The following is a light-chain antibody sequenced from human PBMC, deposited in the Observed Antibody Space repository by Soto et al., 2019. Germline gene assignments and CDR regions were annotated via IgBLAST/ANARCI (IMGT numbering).Light chain of an antibody. CDR1: QSVSSNY. CDR3: QQYGTSRFT. Sequence: ELVLTQSPGTLSLSPGERAALSCRASQSVSSNYLAWYQQKPGQAPRLLIYGASNRATGITDRFSASGFGTDFTLTISRLEPEDFAVYYCQQYGTSRFTFGPGTKVDLK. V-gene: IGKV3-20*01. J-gene: IGKJ3*01. CDR2: GAS.